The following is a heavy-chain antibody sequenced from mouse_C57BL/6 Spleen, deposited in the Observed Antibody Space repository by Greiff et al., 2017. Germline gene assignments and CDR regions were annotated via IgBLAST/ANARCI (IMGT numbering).Heavy chain of an antibody. CDR3: ARGTTVVATNWYFDV. CDR2: IDPSDSYT. CDR1: GYTFTSYW. J-gene: IGHJ1*03. D-gene: IGHD1-1*01. V-gene: IGHV1-69*01. Sequence: QVQLQQPGAELVMPGASVKLSCKASGYTFTSYWMHWVKQRPGQGLEWIGEIDPSDSYTNYNQKFKGKSTLTVDNSSSTAYMQLSSLTSEDSAVYYCARGTTVVATNWYFDVWGTGTTVTVSS.